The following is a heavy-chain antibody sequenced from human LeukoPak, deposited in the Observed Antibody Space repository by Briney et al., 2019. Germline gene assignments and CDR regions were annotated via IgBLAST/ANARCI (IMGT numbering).Heavy chain of an antibody. CDR3: GRAFRTPSWFIGY. J-gene: IGHJ4*02. Sequence: GGSLRLSCAASGFTVSSSYMTWVRQAPGKGLEWVSSISNSADVRYHADTVKGRFTISRDNSKNTLYLQMNSLRAGDTAVYYCGRAFRTPSWFIGYWGQGALVTVSS. D-gene: IGHD3-10*01. CDR1: GFTVSSSY. CDR2: ISNSADVR. V-gene: IGHV3-53*01.